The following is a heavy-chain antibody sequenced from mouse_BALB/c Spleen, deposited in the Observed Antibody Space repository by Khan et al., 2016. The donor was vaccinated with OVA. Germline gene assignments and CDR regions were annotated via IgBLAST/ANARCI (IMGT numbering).Heavy chain of an antibody. Sequence: EVELVESGGGLVKPGGSLKLSCAVSGFTFSTYAMSWVRQTPEKRLEWVASISSDGDYTFYLDSVKGRFTISRDNAKNTLYLEMSSLRSDDTAMFYCARSPYGNFGYWGQGTLVTVSA. V-gene: IGHV5-9-3*01. J-gene: IGHJ3*02. CDR3: ARSPYGNFGY. CDR2: ISSDGDYT. D-gene: IGHD2-1*01. CDR1: GFTFSTYA.